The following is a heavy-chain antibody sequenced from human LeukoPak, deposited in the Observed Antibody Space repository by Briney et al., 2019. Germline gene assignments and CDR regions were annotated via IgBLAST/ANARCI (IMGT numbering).Heavy chain of an antibody. D-gene: IGHD5-24*01. CDR2: ISGSGGST. Sequence: PGGSLRLSCAASGFTFSSYAMSWVRQAPGKGLEWVSAISGSGGSTYYADSVKGRFTISRDNSKNTLYLQMNSLRAEDTAVYYCAKDLEDRGGVEMATKGWGQGTLVTVSS. CDR3: AKDLEDRGGVEMATKG. J-gene: IGHJ4*02. V-gene: IGHV3-23*01. CDR1: GFTFSSYA.